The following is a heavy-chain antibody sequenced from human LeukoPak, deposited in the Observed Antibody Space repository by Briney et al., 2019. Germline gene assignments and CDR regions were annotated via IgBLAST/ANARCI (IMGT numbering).Heavy chain of an antibody. CDR2: MYYSGST. J-gene: IGHJ4*02. CDR1: GGSISTDH. V-gene: IGHV4-59*08. CDR3: ARLNSYYFDY. D-gene: IGHD5-18*01. Sequence: NPSETLALTCTVSGGSISTDHWSWIRQPPGKGLEWIGYMYYSGSTNYNPSLKSRVTISGDTSKNHFSLKLSSVTAADTAVYYCARLNSYYFDYWGQGNPFTVSS.